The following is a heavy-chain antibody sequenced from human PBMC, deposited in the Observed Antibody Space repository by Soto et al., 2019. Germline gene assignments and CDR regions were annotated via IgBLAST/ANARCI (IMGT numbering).Heavy chain of an antibody. J-gene: IGHJ2*01. CDR2: IYYSGST. CDR3: ARLLYSYDSGGSYPNYWYFDL. CDR1: GGSISSSSYY. Sequence: QQQLQESGPGLVKPSETLSLTCTVSGGSISSSSYYWGWIRQPPGKGLEWIGNIYYSGSTYYNPSLKSRVTISVDTSKNQFSLKLSSVTAADTSVYYCARLLYSYDSGGSYPNYWYFDLWGRGTLVTVSS. V-gene: IGHV4-39*01. D-gene: IGHD3-22*01.